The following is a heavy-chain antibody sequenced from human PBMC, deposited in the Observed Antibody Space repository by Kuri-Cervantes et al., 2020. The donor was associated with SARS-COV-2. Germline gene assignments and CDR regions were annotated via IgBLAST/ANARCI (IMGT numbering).Heavy chain of an antibody. J-gene: IGHJ6*03. CDR3: ARGEYCSSTSCYYYYYMDV. D-gene: IGHD2-2*01. Sequence: GESLKISCAASGFTFDDYGMSWVRQAPGKGLEWISGINWNCGSTGYADSVKGRFTIARDNAKNSLYLQMNSLRAEETAVYYCARGEYCSSTSCYYYYYMDVWGKGSTVTVSS. CDR2: INWNCGST. V-gene: IGHV3-20*04. CDR1: GFTFDDYG.